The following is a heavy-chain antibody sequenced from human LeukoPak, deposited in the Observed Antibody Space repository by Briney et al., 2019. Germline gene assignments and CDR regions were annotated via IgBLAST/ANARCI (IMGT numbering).Heavy chain of an antibody. Sequence: QPGGSLRLSCAASGFTFSDYYMSWIRQAPGKGLEWVSVIYSGGSTYYADSVKGRLTISRDNSKNTLYLQMNSLRAEDTAVYYCARAGNYGDYGRTNFDYWGQGTLVTVSS. CDR2: IYSGGST. V-gene: IGHV3-53*01. D-gene: IGHD4-17*01. CDR1: GFTFSDYY. J-gene: IGHJ4*02. CDR3: ARAGNYGDYGRTNFDY.